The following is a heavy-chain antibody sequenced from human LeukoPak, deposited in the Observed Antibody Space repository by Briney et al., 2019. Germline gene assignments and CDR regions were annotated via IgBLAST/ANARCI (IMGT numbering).Heavy chain of an antibody. CDR1: GFTYSSYR. CDR3: ARDGGYSSSWYAAYNWFDP. CDR2: ISSSSSTI. D-gene: IGHD6-13*01. Sequence: GGSLRLSCAASGFTYSSYRMNWVRQAPGHELEWVSYISSSSSTIYYADPVKGRFTISRDNAKNSLYLQMNSLRAEDTAVYYCARDGGYSSSWYAAYNWFDPWGQGTLVTVSS. J-gene: IGHJ5*02. V-gene: IGHV3-48*01.